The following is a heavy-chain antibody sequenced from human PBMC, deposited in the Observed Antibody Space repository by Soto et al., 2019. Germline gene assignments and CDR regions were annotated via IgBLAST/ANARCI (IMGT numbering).Heavy chain of an antibody. CDR2: IYPGDSDT. CDR3: ARHDGPDGYKQYYYCYDGMDV. Sequence: PGESLKISCKGSGYSFTSYWIGWVRQMPGKGLEWMGIIYPGDSDTRYSPSFQGQVTISADKSISTAYLQWSSLKASDTAMYYCARHDGPDGYKQYYYCYDGMDVWGQGTTVTVSS. J-gene: IGHJ6*02. CDR1: GYSFTSYW. D-gene: IGHD5-12*01. V-gene: IGHV5-51*01.